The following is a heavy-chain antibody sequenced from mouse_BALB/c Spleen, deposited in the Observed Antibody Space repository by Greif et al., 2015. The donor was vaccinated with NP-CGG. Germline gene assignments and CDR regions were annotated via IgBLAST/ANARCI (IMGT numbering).Heavy chain of an antibody. Sequence: VQVVESGAELARPGASVKLSCKASGYTFTSYWMQWVKQRPGQGLEWIGAIYPGDGDTRYTKTFKGKATLTADKSSSTAYMQLSSLASEDSAVYYCARENYDYDGGYYYAMDYWGQGTSVTVSS. CDR3: ARENYDYDGGYYYAMDY. J-gene: IGHJ4*01. D-gene: IGHD2-4*01. CDR1: GYTFTSYW. V-gene: IGHV1-87*01. CDR2: IYPGDGDT.